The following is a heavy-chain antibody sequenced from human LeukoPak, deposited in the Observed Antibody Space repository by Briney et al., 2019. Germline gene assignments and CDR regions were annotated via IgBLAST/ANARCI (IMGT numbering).Heavy chain of an antibody. CDR2: IWYDGSNK. J-gene: IGHJ6*02. V-gene: IGHV3-33*01. D-gene: IGHD3-3*02. CDR1: GYTFTGYY. Sequence: SCKASGYTFTGYYMHWVRQAPGKGLEWVAVIWYDGSNKYYADSVKGRFTISRDNSKNTLYLQMNSLRAEDTAVYYCARELTISNDYYYYGMDVWGQGTTVTVSS. CDR3: ARELTISNDYYYYGMDV.